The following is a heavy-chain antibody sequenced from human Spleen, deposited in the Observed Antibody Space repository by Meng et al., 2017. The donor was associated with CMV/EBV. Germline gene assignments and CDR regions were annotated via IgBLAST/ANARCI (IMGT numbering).Heavy chain of an antibody. V-gene: IGHV3-48*04. Sequence: GESLNISCAASEFTFSSYGINWVRQAPGKGLEWVSYISSSSSTIYYADSVKSRFTISRDNAKNSLYLQMNSLRAEDTAIYYCARDYRDRRGYNYGYWGQGTLVTVSS. J-gene: IGHJ4*02. CDR2: ISSSSSTI. D-gene: IGHD5-24*01. CDR1: EFTFSSYG. CDR3: ARDYRDRRGYNYGY.